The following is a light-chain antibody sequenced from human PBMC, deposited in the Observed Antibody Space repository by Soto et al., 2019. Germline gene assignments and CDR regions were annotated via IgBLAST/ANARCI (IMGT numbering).Light chain of an antibody. CDR3: SSYTSSSTLLYV. V-gene: IGLV2-14*01. CDR1: SSDAGGYNY. CDR2: DVS. Sequence: QSALTQPASVSGSPGQSITISCTGTSSDAGGYNYVSWYQQYPGKAPKLMIYDVSNRPSGVSNRFSGSKSGNTASLTISGLQAEDEADYYCSSYTSSSTLLYVFGTGTKLTVL. J-gene: IGLJ1*01.